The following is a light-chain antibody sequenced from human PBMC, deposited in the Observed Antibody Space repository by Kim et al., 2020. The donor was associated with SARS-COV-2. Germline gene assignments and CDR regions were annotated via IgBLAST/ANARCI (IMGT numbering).Light chain of an antibody. Sequence: PGQRVTISCSGSSSNIGSNTVNWYQQLPGTAPKLLIYSNNQRPSGVPDRFSGSKSGTSASLAISGLQSGDEADYYCALWDDSLNGVFGGGTQLTVL. V-gene: IGLV1-44*01. CDR1: SSNIGSNT. J-gene: IGLJ3*02. CDR2: SNN. CDR3: ALWDDSLNGV.